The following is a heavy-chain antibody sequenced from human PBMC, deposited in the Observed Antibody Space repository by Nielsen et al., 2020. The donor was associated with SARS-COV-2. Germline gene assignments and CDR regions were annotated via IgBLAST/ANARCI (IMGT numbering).Heavy chain of an antibody. J-gene: IGHJ4*02. D-gene: IGHD6-19*01. Sequence: SLKISCAASGFTFDDYAMHWVRQAPGKGLEWVSGISWNSGSIGYADSVKGRFTISRDNAKNSLYLQMNSLRAEDTALYYCATQAGYFDYWGQGTLVTVSS. CDR3: ATQAGYFDY. CDR2: ISWNSGSI. CDR1: GFTFDDYA. V-gene: IGHV3-9*01.